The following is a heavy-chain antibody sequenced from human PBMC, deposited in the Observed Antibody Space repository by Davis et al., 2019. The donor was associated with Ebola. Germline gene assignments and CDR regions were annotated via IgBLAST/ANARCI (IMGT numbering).Heavy chain of an antibody. CDR1: GFTFSGSA. Sequence: PGGSLRLSWAASGFTFSGSAMHWVRQASGKGLEWVGRIRSKANSYATAYAASVKGRFTISRDDSKNTAYLQMNSLKTEDTAVYYCTSSLATFDYWGQGTLVTVSS. J-gene: IGHJ4*02. V-gene: IGHV3-73*01. CDR3: TSSLATFDY. CDR2: IRSKANSYAT.